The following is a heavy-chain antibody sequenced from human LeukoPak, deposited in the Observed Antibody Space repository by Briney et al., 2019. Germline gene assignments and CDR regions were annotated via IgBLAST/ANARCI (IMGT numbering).Heavy chain of an antibody. CDR3: ARVYSGSSFDY. Sequence: GGSLRLSCAASGFTFSNYWMHWVRYAPGKGLVWVSRVNSDGSSTNYADSVKGRFTISRDNTKSTLYLQMNSLRADDTAVYYCARVYSGSSFDYWGQGTPVTVSS. CDR1: GFTFSNYW. D-gene: IGHD1-26*01. J-gene: IGHJ4*02. CDR2: VNSDGSST. V-gene: IGHV3-74*01.